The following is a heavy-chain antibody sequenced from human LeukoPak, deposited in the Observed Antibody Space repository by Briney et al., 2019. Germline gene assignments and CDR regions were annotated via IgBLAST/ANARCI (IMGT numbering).Heavy chain of an antibody. V-gene: IGHV4-59*01. CDR2: IYYSGST. J-gene: IGHJ4*02. CDR3: AREGAAAEGFDY. Sequence: PSETLSLTCTVSGGSISSYYWSWIRQPPGKGLEWIGYIYYSGSTNYNPSLKSRVTISVDTSKSQFSLKLSSVTAADTAVYYCAREGAAAEGFDYWGQGTLVTVSS. D-gene: IGHD6-13*01. CDR1: GGSISSYY.